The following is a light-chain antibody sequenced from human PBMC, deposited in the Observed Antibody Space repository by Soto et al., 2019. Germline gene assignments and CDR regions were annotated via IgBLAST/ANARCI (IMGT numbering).Light chain of an antibody. V-gene: IGKV3-11*01. CDR1: QSVSSY. J-gene: IGKJ5*01. CDR2: DAS. Sequence: EIVCTQSPATLSLSPGERATLSCRASQSVSSYLAWYQQKPGQAPRLLISDASNRATGIPARFSGSGSGTDFTLTISSLEPEDFAVYYCHQRQYWPPITFGQGTRLEIK. CDR3: HQRQYWPPIT.